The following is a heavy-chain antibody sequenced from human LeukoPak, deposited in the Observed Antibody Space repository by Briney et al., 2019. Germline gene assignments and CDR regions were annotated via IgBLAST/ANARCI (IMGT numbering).Heavy chain of an antibody. CDR2: ISYDGGNK. V-gene: IGHV3-30-3*01. CDR3: ARDAQKGIHGGNSDYAGYFDY. J-gene: IGHJ4*02. D-gene: IGHD4-23*01. Sequence: HPGGSLRLSCAASGFTFSSYTMSWVRQAPGKGLEWVAIISYDGGNKYSADSVKGRFTISRDNSKNTLYLQMNSLRAEDTAMYYCARDAQKGIHGGNSDYAGYFDYWGQGTLVTVSS. CDR1: GFTFSSYT.